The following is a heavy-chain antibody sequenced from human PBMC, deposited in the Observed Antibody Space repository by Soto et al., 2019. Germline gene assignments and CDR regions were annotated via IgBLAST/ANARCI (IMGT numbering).Heavy chain of an antibody. V-gene: IGHV3-15*01. CDR2: IKSQSAGGIT. CDR1: GCSFSYRW. Sequence: GGYLGPHCEAPGCSFSYRWMSWGRQAAGQGLQWVGGIKSQSAGGITDYAAPVKGRLTISRDDSQNTLYLQMNSLKTEDTAMYYCTTEGGGGTGGAFEIWGQGTMVTVSS. D-gene: IGHD2-15*01. CDR3: TTEGGGGTGGAFEI. J-gene: IGHJ3*02.